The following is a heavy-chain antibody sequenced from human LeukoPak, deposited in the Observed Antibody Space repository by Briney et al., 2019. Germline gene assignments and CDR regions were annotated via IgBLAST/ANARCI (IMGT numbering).Heavy chain of an antibody. CDR1: GGSISSYY. CDR3: AGSGIAAAGAHGLQFDY. V-gene: IGHV4-4*09. CDR2: IYTRGST. J-gene: IGHJ4*02. Sequence: PSETLSLTCLVSGGSISSYYWSWIRQPPGKGREWIGYIYTRGSTNYNPSLKSRVTISVDTSKNQFSLKLSSVTAADTAVYYCAGSGIAAAGAHGLQFDYWGQGTLVTVSS. D-gene: IGHD6-13*01.